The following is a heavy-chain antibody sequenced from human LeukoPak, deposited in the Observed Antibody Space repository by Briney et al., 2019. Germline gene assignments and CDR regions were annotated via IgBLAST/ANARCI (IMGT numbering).Heavy chain of an antibody. CDR1: GFTFSSYG. V-gene: IGHV3-33*01. D-gene: IGHD2-21*02. J-gene: IGHJ4*02. Sequence: GRSLRLSCAASGFTFSSYGMHWVRQAPGKGLEWVAVIWYDGSNKYYADSVKGRFTISRDNSKNTLYLQMNSLRAEDTAVYYCARDDLAYCGGDCFPGFDYWGQGTLVTVSS. CDR2: IWYDGSNK. CDR3: ARDDLAYCGGDCFPGFDY.